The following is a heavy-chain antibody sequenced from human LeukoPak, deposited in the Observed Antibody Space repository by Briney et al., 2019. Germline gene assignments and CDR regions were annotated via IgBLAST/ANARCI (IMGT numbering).Heavy chain of an antibody. CDR2: ISAYNGNT. CDR3: AITSTTVTTHGQYGMDA. Sequence: GASVKVSCKASGYTFTSYGISWVRQAPGQGLEWMGWISAYNGNTNYAQKLQGRVTMTTDTSTSTAYMELRSLRSDDTAVYYCAITSTTVTTHGQYGMDAWGQGTTVTVSS. D-gene: IGHD4-17*01. V-gene: IGHV1-18*01. J-gene: IGHJ6*02. CDR1: GYTFTSYG.